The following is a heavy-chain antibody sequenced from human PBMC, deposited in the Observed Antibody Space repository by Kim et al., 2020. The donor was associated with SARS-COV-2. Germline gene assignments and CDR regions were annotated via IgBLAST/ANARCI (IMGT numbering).Heavy chain of an antibody. Sequence: SETLSLTCAVYGGSFSGYYWSWIRQPPGKGLEWIGEINHSGSTNYNPSLKSRVTISVDTSKNQFSLKLSSVTAADTAVYYCARGPEFYDRKYYYGSGSYRFDPWGQGTLVTVSS. J-gene: IGHJ5*02. CDR2: INHSGST. CDR1: GGSFSGYY. V-gene: IGHV4-34*01. CDR3: ARGPEFYDRKYYYGSGSYRFDP. D-gene: IGHD3-10*01.